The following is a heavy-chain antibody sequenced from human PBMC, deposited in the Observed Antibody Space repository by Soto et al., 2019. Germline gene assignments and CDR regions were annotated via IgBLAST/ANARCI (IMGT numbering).Heavy chain of an antibody. CDR1: GGSFSGYY. CDR3: ARESINWGSDHDAFDI. CDR2: INHSGST. D-gene: IGHD7-27*01. Sequence: SETLSLTCAVYGGSFSGYYWSWIRQPPGKGLEWIGEINHSGSTNYNPSLKSRVPISVDTSKNQFSLKLSTVTAADTSVYYCARESINWGSDHDAFDIWGQGTMVTVSS. J-gene: IGHJ3*02. V-gene: IGHV4-34*01.